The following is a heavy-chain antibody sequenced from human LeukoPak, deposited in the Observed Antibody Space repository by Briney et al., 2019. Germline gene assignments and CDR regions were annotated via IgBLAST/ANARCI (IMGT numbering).Heavy chain of an antibody. J-gene: IGHJ3*02. CDR3: ARYLGGRNAFDI. CDR1: GFTFSGYG. CDR2: IWYDGSKT. Sequence: PGGSLRLSCVASGFTFSGYGMHWVRQAPGKGLEWVAVIWYDGSKTYYADSVKGRFTISRDNSKDTLYLQIGSLTVEDTAAYYSARYLGGRNAFDIWGQGTMVTASS. D-gene: IGHD3-16*01. V-gene: IGHV3-33*01.